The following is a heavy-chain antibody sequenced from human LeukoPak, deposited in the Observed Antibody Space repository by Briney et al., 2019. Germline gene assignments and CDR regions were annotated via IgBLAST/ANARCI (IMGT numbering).Heavy chain of an antibody. Sequence: GRSLRLSCAASGFTLDDYAMLWVRQAPGKGLEWVSGISWNSGSIGYADSVKGRFTITRDNAKNSLYLQMNSLRAEDTALYYCAKTLTTYYYGSSIIDYWGQGTLVTVSS. V-gene: IGHV3-9*01. J-gene: IGHJ4*02. CDR2: ISWNSGSI. CDR1: GFTLDDYA. CDR3: AKTLTTYYYGSSIIDY. D-gene: IGHD3-10*01.